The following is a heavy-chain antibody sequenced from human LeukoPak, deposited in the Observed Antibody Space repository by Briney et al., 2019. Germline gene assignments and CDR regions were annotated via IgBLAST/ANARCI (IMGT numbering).Heavy chain of an antibody. V-gene: IGHV4-59*01. CDR1: GGSISSYY. J-gene: IGHJ5*02. Sequence: SETLSLTCTVSGGSISSYYWSWIRQPPGKGLQWIGYIDHSGYTNYNRSLKSRVTISVDTSKNQSSLKLSSVTAADTAVYYCARVSGGYYPGWFDPWGQGTLVTVSS. CDR2: IDHSGYT. CDR3: ARVSGGYYPGWFDP. D-gene: IGHD1-26*01.